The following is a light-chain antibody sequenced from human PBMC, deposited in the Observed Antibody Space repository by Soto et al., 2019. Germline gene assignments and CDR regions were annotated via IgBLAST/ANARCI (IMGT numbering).Light chain of an antibody. CDR3: QQYNNWPPYT. CDR2: GAS. CDR1: QSVRST. J-gene: IGKJ2*01. V-gene: IGKV3-15*01. Sequence: EIVMTQSPATLSVSPGERATLSCRASQSVRSTLAWYQQKPSQAPRLLIYGASTRATGIPARFSGSGSGTEFTLTISSLQSEDFAVYYCQQYNNWPPYTFGQGTKLEIK.